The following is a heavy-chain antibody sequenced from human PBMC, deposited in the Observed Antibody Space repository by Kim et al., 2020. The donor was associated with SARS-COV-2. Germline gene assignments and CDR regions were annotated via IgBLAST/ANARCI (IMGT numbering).Heavy chain of an antibody. V-gene: IGHV3-33*01. J-gene: IGHJ4*02. D-gene: IGHD6-19*01. CDR3: ARDSSSGYFDY. CDR2: K. Sequence: KYYADSVKGRFTISSDNSKNTLYLQMSSLSAEDTAVYYCARDSSSGYFDYWGQGTLVTVSS.